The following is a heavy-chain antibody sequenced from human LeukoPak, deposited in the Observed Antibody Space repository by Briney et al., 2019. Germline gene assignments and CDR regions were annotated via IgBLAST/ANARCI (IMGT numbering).Heavy chain of an antibody. Sequence: SETLSLTCTVSGGSISSYYWIWIRQPPGKGLEWIGYIYYSGSTNYNPSLKSRVTISVDTSKNQFSLKLSSVTAADTAVYYCARGGSYNYWGQGTLVTVSS. CDR3: ARGGSYNY. D-gene: IGHD1-26*01. CDR2: IYYSGST. V-gene: IGHV4-59*08. CDR1: GGSISSYY. J-gene: IGHJ4*02.